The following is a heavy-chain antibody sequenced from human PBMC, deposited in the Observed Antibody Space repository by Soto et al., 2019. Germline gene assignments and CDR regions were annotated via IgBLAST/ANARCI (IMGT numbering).Heavy chain of an antibody. CDR3: ATDFSAIY. CDR2: ITTSGNAK. V-gene: IGHV3-48*01. Sequence: PGGSLRLSCAVSGLTFNSHGLNWVRQAPGRGLEWISYITTSGNAKYYADSVKGRFTISRDNAKDSLYLQMNSLRAEDTAVYYCATDFSAIYWGQGTLVTVSS. J-gene: IGHJ4*02. CDR1: GLTFNSHG. D-gene: IGHD6-19*01.